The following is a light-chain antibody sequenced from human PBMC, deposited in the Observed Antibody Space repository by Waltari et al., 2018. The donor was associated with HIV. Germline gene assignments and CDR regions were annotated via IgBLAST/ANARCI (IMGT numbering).Light chain of an antibody. Sequence: NFMLTQPHPVSESPGKTVTISCTRSSGSVARNYVQWCQQRPGSSPTTVIYEDNQRPSGVPGRFSGSIDSSSNSASLTISGLKTEDEADYYCQSYDSRNHVVFGGGTKLTVL. J-gene: IGLJ2*01. CDR2: EDN. CDR1: SGSVARNY. CDR3: QSYDSRNHVV. V-gene: IGLV6-57*01.